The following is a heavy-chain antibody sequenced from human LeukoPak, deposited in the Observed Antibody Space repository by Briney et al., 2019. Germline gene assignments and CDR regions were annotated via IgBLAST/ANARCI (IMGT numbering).Heavy chain of an antibody. CDR2: ISYDGSNK. D-gene: IGHD6-19*01. Sequence: PGGSLRLSCAASGFTFSSYAMHWVRQAPGKGLEWVAVISYDGSNKYYADSVKGRFTISRDNSKNTLYLQMNSLRAEDTAVYYCARAGSGWADGSFDYWGQGTLVTVSS. CDR3: ARAGSGWADGSFDY. V-gene: IGHV3-30*04. CDR1: GFTFSSYA. J-gene: IGHJ4*02.